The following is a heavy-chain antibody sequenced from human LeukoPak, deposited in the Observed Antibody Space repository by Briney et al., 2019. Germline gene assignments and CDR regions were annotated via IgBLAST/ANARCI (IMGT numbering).Heavy chain of an antibody. CDR1: GYTFTTYG. J-gene: IGHJ4*02. CDR3: ARGAQGPLDY. V-gene: IGHV1-18*01. Sequence: GASVKVSCKASGYTFTTYGLTWVRQAPGQGLEWMGWITGHNGNTNYAQKFQGRVTMTTDTSTSTAYMELRSLRSDDTAVYYCARGAQGPLDYWGQGTLVTVSS. CDR2: ITGHNGNT.